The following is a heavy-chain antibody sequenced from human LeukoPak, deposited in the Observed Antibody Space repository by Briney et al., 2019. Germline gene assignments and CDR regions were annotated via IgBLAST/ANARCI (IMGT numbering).Heavy chain of an antibody. CDR1: GFTFSSYA. CDR3: AKGQTYYYDSSGYLWAFDI. D-gene: IGHD3-22*01. CDR2: ISGSGGST. Sequence: GGSLRLSCAASGFTFSSYAMSWVRQAPGKGLEWVSAISGSGGSTYYADSVKGRFTISRDNSKNTLYLQMNSLRAEDTAVYYCAKGQTYYYDSSGYLWAFDIWGQGTIVTVSS. J-gene: IGHJ3*02. V-gene: IGHV3-23*01.